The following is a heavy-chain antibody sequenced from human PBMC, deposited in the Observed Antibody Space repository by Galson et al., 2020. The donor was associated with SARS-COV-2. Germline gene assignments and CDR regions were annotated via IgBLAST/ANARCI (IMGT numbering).Heavy chain of an antibody. CDR2: MNPNSGNT. CDR1: GYTFTSYD. V-gene: IGHV1-8*01. CDR3: ARGILGVAAGTLVYYYYYGMDV. D-gene: IGHD6-13*01. Sequence: ASVKVSCKASGYTFTSYDINWVRQATGQGLAWMGWMNPNSGNTGYAQKFQGRVTMTRNTSISPAYMELSSLRSEDTAVYYCARGILGVAAGTLVYYYYYGMDVWGQGTTVTVSS. J-gene: IGHJ6*02.